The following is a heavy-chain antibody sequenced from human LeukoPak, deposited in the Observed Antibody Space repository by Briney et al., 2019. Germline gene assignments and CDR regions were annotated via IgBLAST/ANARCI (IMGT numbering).Heavy chain of an antibody. CDR2: IYYSGST. Sequence: KPSETLSLTCTVSGGSISSYYWSWLRQPPGKGLEWIGYIYYSGSTNYKSSLKSRVTISVDTSKNQFSLKLSSVTAADTAVYYCSSLEVSSSWRYWGQGTLVTVSS. J-gene: IGHJ4*02. CDR1: GGSISSYY. CDR3: SSLEVSSSWRY. V-gene: IGHV4-59*12. D-gene: IGHD6-13*01.